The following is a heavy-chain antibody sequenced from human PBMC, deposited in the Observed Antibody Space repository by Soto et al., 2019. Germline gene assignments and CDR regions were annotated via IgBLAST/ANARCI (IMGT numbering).Heavy chain of an antibody. Sequence: GGSLRLSCAASGFTFSSYSMNWVRQAPGKGLEWVSSISSSSSYIYYADSVKGRFTISRDNAKNSLYLQMNSLRAEDTAVYYCARTYYYGSGSYGPVDYWGQGTLVTVSS. CDR3: ARTYYYGSGSYGPVDY. V-gene: IGHV3-21*01. D-gene: IGHD3-10*01. CDR1: GFTFSSYS. CDR2: ISSSSSYI. J-gene: IGHJ4*02.